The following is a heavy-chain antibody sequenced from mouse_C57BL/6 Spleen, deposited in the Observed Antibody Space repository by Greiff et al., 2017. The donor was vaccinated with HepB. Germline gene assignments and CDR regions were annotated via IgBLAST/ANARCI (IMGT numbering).Heavy chain of an antibody. CDR1: GFSLTSYA. V-gene: IGHV2-9-1*01. J-gene: IGHJ2*01. D-gene: IGHD1-1*01. Sequence: VQGVESGPGLVAPSQSLSITCTVSGFSLTSYAISWVRQPPGKGLEWLGVIWTGGGTNYNSALKSRLSISKDNSKSQVFLKMNSLQTDDTARYYCARNYYGSSPCYFDYWGQGTTLTVSS. CDR3: ARNYYGSSPCYFDY. CDR2: IWTGGGT.